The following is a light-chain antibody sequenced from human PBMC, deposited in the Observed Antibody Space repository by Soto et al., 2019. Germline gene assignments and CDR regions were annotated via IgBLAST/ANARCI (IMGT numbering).Light chain of an antibody. V-gene: IGKV3-15*01. CDR3: PQYNVYWS. Sequence: EIVLTQSPATLSLSPGEIATLSCRASQSGSSYLAWYQQKPGQAPRLLIYGESTRATGIPARFSGSGSGTEFTLTISSLEPDDFATYYCPQYNVYWSVGQGTKVDIK. CDR2: GES. CDR1: QSGSSY. J-gene: IGKJ1*01.